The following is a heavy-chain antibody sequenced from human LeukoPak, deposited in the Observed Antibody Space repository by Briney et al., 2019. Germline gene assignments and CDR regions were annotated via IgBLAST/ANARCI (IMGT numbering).Heavy chain of an antibody. CDR3: ARGTANTVFEY. Sequence: ASVKVSCKASGYTFTYYFIHWVRQAPGQGLEWMGRINPNSGGTKLAQKFQGRVTMTTDMSIDTAYMDLSRLTSDDTAVYYCARGTANTVFEYWGQGNLVTVSS. V-gene: IGHV1-2*06. CDR1: GYTFTYYF. CDR2: INPNSGGT. J-gene: IGHJ4*02. D-gene: IGHD4-17*01.